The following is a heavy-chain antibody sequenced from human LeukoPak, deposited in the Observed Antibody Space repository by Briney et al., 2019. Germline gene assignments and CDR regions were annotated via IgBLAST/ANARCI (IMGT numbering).Heavy chain of an antibody. CDR3: ARLSRVRATARYDYVWGSYRDHPDV. CDR1: GGSISSYY. Sequence: SETLSLTCTVSGGSISSYYWSWIRQPAGKGLEWIGRIYTSGSTNYNPSLKSRVTMSVDTSKNQFSLKLSSVTAADTAVYYCARLSRVRATARYDYVWGSYRDHPDVWGKGTTVTISS. D-gene: IGHD3-16*02. J-gene: IGHJ6*04. V-gene: IGHV4-4*07. CDR2: IYTSGST.